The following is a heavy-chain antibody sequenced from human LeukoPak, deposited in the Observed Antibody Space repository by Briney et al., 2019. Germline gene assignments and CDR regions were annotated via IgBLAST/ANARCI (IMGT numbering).Heavy chain of an antibody. J-gene: IGHJ3*01. CDR2: IWYDGSNK. CDR1: GFTFSSYG. CDR3: ARDRSDGHFDSSGYLIYDAFDF. Sequence: GGSLRLSCAASGFTFSSYGMHWVRQAPGKGLEWVAVIWYDGSNKYYADSVKGRFTISRDNAQNSLYLQIHSLRAEDTAVYYCARDRSDGHFDSSGYLIYDAFDFWGQGTVVTVSS. D-gene: IGHD3-22*01. V-gene: IGHV3-33*01.